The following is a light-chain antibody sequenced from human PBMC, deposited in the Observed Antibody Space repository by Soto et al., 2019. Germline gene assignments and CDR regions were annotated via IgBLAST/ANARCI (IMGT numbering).Light chain of an antibody. CDR1: SSNIGNNY. CDR2: DNN. J-gene: IGLJ2*01. Sequence: QSVLTQSPSVSAAPGQQVTISCSGSSSNIGNNYVSWYQQLPGTAPKLLIYDNNKRPSGVPDRFSASKSGTSASLAISGLRSEDEADYYCASWDDSLSGVLFGGGTKLTVL. V-gene: IGLV1-51*01. CDR3: ASWDDSLSGVL.